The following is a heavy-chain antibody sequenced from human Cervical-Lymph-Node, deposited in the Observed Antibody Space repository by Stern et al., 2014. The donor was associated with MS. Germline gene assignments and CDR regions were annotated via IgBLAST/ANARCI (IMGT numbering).Heavy chain of an antibody. D-gene: IGHD6-13*01. V-gene: IGHV3-9*01. Sequence: EVQLEESGGGLVQPGRSLRLSCAASGFTFSDFAMHWVRQAPGKALEWVSSISGNSISIGYADSVKGRFTISRDNAKNSLYLQLDSLRVEDTAFYYCARSPSSSHFDYWGQGTLVTVSS. CDR2: ISGNSISI. J-gene: IGHJ4*02. CDR1: GFTFSDFA. CDR3: ARSPSSSHFDY.